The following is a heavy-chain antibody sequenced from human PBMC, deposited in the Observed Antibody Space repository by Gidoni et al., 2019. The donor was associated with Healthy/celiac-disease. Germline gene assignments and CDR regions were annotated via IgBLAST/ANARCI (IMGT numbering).Heavy chain of an antibody. V-gene: IGHV1-24*01. D-gene: IGHD3-10*01. CDR3: ATGPRITMVRGVITQPFDY. Sequence: QVQLVQSGAEVKTPGASVKVSCQLSGYPTNDLSMPWVRQAPGKGLEWMGGFDPEDGETIYEQKFQGRVTMTEDTSTDTAYMELSSLRSEDTAVYDCATGPRITMVRGVITQPFDYWGQGTLVTVSS. J-gene: IGHJ4*02. CDR1: GYPTNDLS. CDR2: FDPEDGET.